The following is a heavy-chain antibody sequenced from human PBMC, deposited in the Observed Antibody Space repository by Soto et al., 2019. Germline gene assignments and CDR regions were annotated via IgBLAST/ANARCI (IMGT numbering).Heavy chain of an antibody. CDR2: ISSSGGTT. CDR1: EFTFSNYA. J-gene: IGHJ6*03. Sequence: PGGSLRLSCVGSEFTFSNYAMNWVRQAPGEGPEWVSLISSSGGTTYYADSVKGRFTISRDNSKNTLYLQMNSLRAEDTAVYYCAKVLSSTSWYYYYYMDVWGKGTTVTVSS. CDR3: AKVLSSTSWYYYYYMDV. V-gene: IGHV3-23*01. D-gene: IGHD2-2*01.